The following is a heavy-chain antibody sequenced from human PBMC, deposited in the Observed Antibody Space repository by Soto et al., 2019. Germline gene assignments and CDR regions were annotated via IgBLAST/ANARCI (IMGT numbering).Heavy chain of an antibody. Sequence: AGESLKISCKGSGYRFTSYWIAWVRQMPGKGLEWMGIIYPGDSDARYSPSFQGQVTISVDKPISTAYLQWSSLKASDTAIYYCARQLGHDYINNWFDPWGQGTLVTVSS. V-gene: IGHV5-51*01. J-gene: IGHJ5*02. CDR2: IYPGDSDA. CDR3: ARQLGHDYINNWFDP. D-gene: IGHD4-4*01. CDR1: GYRFTSYW.